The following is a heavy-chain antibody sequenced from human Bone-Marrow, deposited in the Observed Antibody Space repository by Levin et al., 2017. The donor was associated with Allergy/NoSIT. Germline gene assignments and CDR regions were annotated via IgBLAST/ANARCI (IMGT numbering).Heavy chain of an antibody. CDR1: GVSISDGDYY. V-gene: IGHV4-30-4*01. J-gene: IGHJ5*02. CDR3: ARERRVVGFREPLSTVAWFDP. CDR2: IHYSGTT. Sequence: PSETLSLTCVVSGVSISDGDYYWSWIRQAPGKGLEWIGNIHYSGTTHYNSPLQSRTTISIDTSKSQFSLNLASVTAADTAIYYCARERRVVGFREPLSTVAWFDPWGQGTLVIVSS. D-gene: IGHD4-23*01.